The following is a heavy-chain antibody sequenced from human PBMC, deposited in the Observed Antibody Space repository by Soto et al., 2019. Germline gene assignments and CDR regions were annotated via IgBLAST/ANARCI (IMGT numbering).Heavy chain of an antibody. J-gene: IGHJ6*02. V-gene: IGHV3-49*03. CDR2: IRSKAYGGTT. Sequence: GGSLRLSCTASGFTFGDYAMSWFRQAPGKGLEWVGFIRSKAYGGTTEYAASVKGRFTISRDDSKSIAYLQMNSLKTEDTAVYYCTRVMFVLMVYAPKTPYYYGMDVWGQGTTGTVS. CDR3: TRVMFVLMVYAPKTPYYYGMDV. CDR1: GFTFGDYA. D-gene: IGHD2-8*01.